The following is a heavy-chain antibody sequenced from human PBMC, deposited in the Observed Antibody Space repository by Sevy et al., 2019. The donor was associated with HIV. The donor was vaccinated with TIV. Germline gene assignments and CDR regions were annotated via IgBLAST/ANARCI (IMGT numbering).Heavy chain of an antibody. J-gene: IGHJ3*02. CDR3: TSLSNTDNDSSGSSGDDDFDI. D-gene: IGHD3-22*01. CDR2: IWYDRSNK. CDR1: GFTFSSYG. V-gene: IGHV3-33*01. Sequence: GGSLRLSCAASGFTFSSYGMHWVRQAPGKGLEWVAVIWYDRSNKPYADSVKGRFTISRDNSKNPLYLQMNSQRAEDTTVYYCTSLSNTDNDSSGSSGDDDFDIWGQGTMVTISS.